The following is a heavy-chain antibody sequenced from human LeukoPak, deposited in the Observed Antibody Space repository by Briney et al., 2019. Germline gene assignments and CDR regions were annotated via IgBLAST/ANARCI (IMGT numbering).Heavy chain of an antibody. D-gene: IGHD4-11*01. Sequence: GRSLRLSCAASGFTFSSYGMHWVRQAPGKGLEWVAVIWYDGSNKYYADSVKGRFTISRDNSKNTLYLQMNSLRAEDTAVYYCARHPLYSNYYFDYWGQGTLVTVSS. J-gene: IGHJ4*02. V-gene: IGHV3-33*01. CDR3: ARHPLYSNYYFDY. CDR1: GFTFSSYG. CDR2: IWYDGSNK.